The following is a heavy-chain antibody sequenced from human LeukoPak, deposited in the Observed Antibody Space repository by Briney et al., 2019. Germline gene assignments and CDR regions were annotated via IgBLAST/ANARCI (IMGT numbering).Heavy chain of an antibody. D-gene: IGHD2-21*02. Sequence: GASVKVSCKASGYTFTTYGISWVRQAPGQGLEWMGWISAYIGNTYYAQKFQGRATMTTDTSTSTAYMELRSLRSDDTAVYYCARGRVTATDGFDIWGQGTTVIVSS. CDR2: ISAYIGNT. V-gene: IGHV1-18*01. CDR3: ARGRVTATDGFDI. CDR1: GYTFTTYG. J-gene: IGHJ3*02.